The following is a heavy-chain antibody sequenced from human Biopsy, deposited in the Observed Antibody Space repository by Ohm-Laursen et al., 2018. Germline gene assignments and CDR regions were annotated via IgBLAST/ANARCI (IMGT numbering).Heavy chain of an antibody. V-gene: IGHV1-46*01. Sequence: ASVKVSCKSSGYSFTSYYMHWVRQAPGQGLEWMGMINPSGSTTSYPQIFQGRVTMTRDTSKSTVYMELSSLGSADTAVYFCARNTGWYGDLYYFDYWGQGTLVTVSS. CDR1: GYSFTSYY. D-gene: IGHD6-19*01. J-gene: IGHJ4*02. CDR3: ARNTGWYGDLYYFDY. CDR2: INPSGSTT.